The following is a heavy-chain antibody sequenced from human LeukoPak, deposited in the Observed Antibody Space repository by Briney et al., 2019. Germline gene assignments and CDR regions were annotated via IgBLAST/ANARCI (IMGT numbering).Heavy chain of an antibody. D-gene: IGHD5-18*01. CDR2: INPNSGGT. V-gene: IGHV1-2*02. CDR1: GYTFTGYY. Sequence: ASVKVSCKASGYTFTGYYMHWVRQAPGQGLEWMGWINPNSGGTNYAQKFQGRVTMTRDTSISTAYMELSRLRSDDTAVYYCARDPHVDTAMVVGFDYWGQGTLVTVSS. J-gene: IGHJ4*02. CDR3: ARDPHVDTAMVVGFDY.